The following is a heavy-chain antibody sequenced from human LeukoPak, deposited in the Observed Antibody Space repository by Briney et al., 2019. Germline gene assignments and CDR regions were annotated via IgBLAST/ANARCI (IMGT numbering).Heavy chain of an antibody. CDR3: ARPECSGGSCYSLS. D-gene: IGHD2-15*01. Sequence: PGRSLRLSCAASGFTFSSYGIHWVRQAPGKGLEWVAVIWYDGSNKYYADSVKGRFTISRDNSKNTLYLQMNSLRAEDTAVYYCARPECSGGSCYSLSWGQGTLVTVSS. CDR1: GFTFSSYG. J-gene: IGHJ4*02. V-gene: IGHV3-33*01. CDR2: IWYDGSNK.